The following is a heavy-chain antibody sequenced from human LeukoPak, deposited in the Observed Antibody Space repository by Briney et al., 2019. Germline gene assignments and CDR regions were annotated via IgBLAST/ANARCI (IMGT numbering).Heavy chain of an antibody. Sequence: SETLSLTXAVYGGSFSGYYWSWISQAPGKGLAWLGEINHSGSTNYNPSLKSRVTISVDTSKNQFSLKLSSVTAADTAVYYCATRQVVTASIDYWGQGTLVTVSS. CDR3: ATRQVVTASIDY. CDR2: INHSGST. CDR1: GGSFSGYY. D-gene: IGHD2-21*02. V-gene: IGHV4-34*01. J-gene: IGHJ4*02.